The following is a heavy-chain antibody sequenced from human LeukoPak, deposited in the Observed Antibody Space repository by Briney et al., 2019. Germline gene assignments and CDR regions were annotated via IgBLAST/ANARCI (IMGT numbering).Heavy chain of an antibody. Sequence: PSETLSLTCTVSGGSISSSSYYWGWIRQPPGKGLEWIGSIYYTGSTYYNPSLKSRVTISLDRSKNQFSLRLSSVTAADTAVYYCARIGLGYCSSTSCSYFDYWGQGTLVTVSS. D-gene: IGHD2-2*01. CDR2: IYYTGST. CDR1: GGSISSSSYY. J-gene: IGHJ4*02. CDR3: ARIGLGYCSSTSCSYFDY. V-gene: IGHV4-39*07.